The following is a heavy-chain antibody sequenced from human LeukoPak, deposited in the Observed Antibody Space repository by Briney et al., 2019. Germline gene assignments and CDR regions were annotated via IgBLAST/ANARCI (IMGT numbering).Heavy chain of an antibody. V-gene: IGHV4-59*01. J-gene: IGHJ5*02. Sequence: SETLSLTCTVSGGSISSYYWSWIRQPPGKGLEWIGYIYYSGSTNYNPPLKSRVTISVDTSKNQFSLKLSSVTAADTAVYYCARGTIDYGDYVNWFDPWGQGTLVTVSS. D-gene: IGHD4-17*01. CDR3: ARGTIDYGDYVNWFDP. CDR2: IYYSGST. CDR1: GGSISSYY.